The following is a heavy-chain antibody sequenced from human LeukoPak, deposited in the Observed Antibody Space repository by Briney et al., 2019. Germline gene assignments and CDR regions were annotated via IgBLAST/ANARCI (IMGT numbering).Heavy chain of an antibody. V-gene: IGHV1-69*05. J-gene: IGHJ3*02. CDR1: GGTFSSYA. Sequence: GSSVKVSCKASGGTFSSYAISWVRQAPGQGLEWMGRIIPIFGTANYAQKFQGRVTITTDESTSTAYMELSSLRSEDTAVYYCARELLGFPRGDAFDIWGQGTMVTVSS. D-gene: IGHD3-16*01. CDR2: IIPIFGTA. CDR3: ARELLGFPRGDAFDI.